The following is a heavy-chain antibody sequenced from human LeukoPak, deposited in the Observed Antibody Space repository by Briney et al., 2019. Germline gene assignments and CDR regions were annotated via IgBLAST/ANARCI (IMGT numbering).Heavy chain of an antibody. Sequence: GGSLRLSCAASGFTFSSYAMSWVRQAPGKGLEWASIISGSDGSTYYTASVKGRFTISRDNSKNTMYLQMDSLRAEDTAVYYCAKRTNHYETSGYYYAFDYWGQGTLVTVSS. CDR1: GFTFSSYA. J-gene: IGHJ4*02. V-gene: IGHV3-23*01. CDR3: AKRTNHYETSGYYYAFDY. D-gene: IGHD3-22*01. CDR2: ISGSDGST.